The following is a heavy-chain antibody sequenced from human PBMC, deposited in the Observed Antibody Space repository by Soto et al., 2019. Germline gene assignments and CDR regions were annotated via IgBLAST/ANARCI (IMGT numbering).Heavy chain of an antibody. V-gene: IGHV2-5*01. Sequence: QITLQESGPTLVKPTQTLTLTCTFSGFSFTTAGVAVGWIRQTPGGALEWLTLIYYNDDRRFSPSLKTRLTITGDTSKNQAVLPLTNVDPGASATTSSAHCVGGYDFTYPDTWGQGTPVTVSS. J-gene: IGHJ5*02. D-gene: IGHD5-12*01. CDR3: AHCVGGYDFTYPDT. CDR1: GFSFTTAGVA. CDR2: IYYNDDR.